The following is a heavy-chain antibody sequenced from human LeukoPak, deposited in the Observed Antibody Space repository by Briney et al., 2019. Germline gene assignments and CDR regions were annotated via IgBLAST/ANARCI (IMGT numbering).Heavy chain of an antibody. CDR2: INPSSGGT. V-gene: IGHV1-2*02. J-gene: IGHJ3*02. D-gene: IGHD6-13*01. CDR3: ARDGVYSTDFDAFDI. CDR1: GYTFTAYF. Sequence: ASVKVSCKASGYTFTAYFMHWVRQAPGQGPEWMGWINPSSGGTKFAQRLQGRVTMTRDTSISTAYVELSSLTSDDTAVYYCARDGVYSTDFDAFDIWGQGTMVTVSS.